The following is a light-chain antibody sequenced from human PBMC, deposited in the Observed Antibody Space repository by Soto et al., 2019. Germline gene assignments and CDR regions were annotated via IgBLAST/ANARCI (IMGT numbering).Light chain of an antibody. CDR1: SSNIGSND. V-gene: IGLV1-51*02. J-gene: IGLJ1*01. CDR2: ENS. Sequence: QSVLTQPPSVSAAPGQKVTISCSGNSSNIGSNDVSWYQQLPGKAPKLLIYENSQRPSGIPDRFSGSKSGTSATLGITGLQTGDEADYYCWTWDSSLIALFGTGNKVTVL. CDR3: WTWDSSLIAL.